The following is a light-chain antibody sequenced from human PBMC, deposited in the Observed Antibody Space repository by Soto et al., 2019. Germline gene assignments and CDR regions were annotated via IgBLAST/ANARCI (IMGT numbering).Light chain of an antibody. V-gene: IGKV1-5*03. CDR2: KAS. CDR1: QSISSW. Sequence: DIQMTQSPSTLSASVGDRVTITCRASQSISSWLAWYQQKPGKAPKLLIYKASSLESGVPSRFSGSGSGTEFTLTISSLQPDDFATYYCQQYNSYSPPWTVGQGTKVDIK. CDR3: QQYNSYSPPWT. J-gene: IGKJ1*01.